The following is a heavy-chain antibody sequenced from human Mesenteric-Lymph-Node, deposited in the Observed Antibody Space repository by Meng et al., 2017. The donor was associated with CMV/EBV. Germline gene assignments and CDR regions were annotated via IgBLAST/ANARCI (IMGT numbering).Heavy chain of an antibody. CDR2: IKYDRSNR. Sequence: GGSLRLSCAASGFTFSSYGMHWVRQAPGKGLEWVAFIKYDRSNRYYADSVKGRFTISRDNSKNTLYLQMNSLRDEDTAVYHCAKEGDGGIQLWSQKYVFDYWGQGTLVTVSS. J-gene: IGHJ4*02. D-gene: IGHD5-18*01. V-gene: IGHV3-30*02. CDR3: AKEGDGGIQLWSQKYVFDY. CDR1: GFTFSSYG.